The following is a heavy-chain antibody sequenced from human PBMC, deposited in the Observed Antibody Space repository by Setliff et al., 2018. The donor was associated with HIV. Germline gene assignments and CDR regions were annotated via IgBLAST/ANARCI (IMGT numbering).Heavy chain of an antibody. D-gene: IGHD6-6*01. CDR3: ARHRIAARRPPYYYMDV. Sequence: SETLSLTCTVSGDSISNVSSYWGWFRRSPGKGLEWIGTIYYSGSTYYNPSLKSRVTISVDTSKSHFSLKVSSVTAADTAVYYCARHRIAARRPPYYYMDVWGKGTTVTVS. CDR1: GDSISNVSSY. CDR2: IYYSGST. J-gene: IGHJ6*03. V-gene: IGHV4-39*01.